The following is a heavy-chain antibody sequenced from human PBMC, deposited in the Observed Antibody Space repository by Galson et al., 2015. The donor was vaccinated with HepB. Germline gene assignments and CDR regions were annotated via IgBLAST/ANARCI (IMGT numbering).Heavy chain of an antibody. CDR1: GYSFTSYD. D-gene: IGHD6-13*01. V-gene: IGHV1-8*01. J-gene: IGHJ6*03. CDR2: MDPNSGNT. Sequence: SVKVSCKASGYSFTSYDIHWVRQVTGQGLEWLGWMDPNSGNTGYAQKFQGRITMTRNTSISTAYMELRSLRSEDTAVYYCARFPHSSSWDDSYYYMDVWGKGTTVTVSS. CDR3: ARFPHSSSWDDSYYYMDV.